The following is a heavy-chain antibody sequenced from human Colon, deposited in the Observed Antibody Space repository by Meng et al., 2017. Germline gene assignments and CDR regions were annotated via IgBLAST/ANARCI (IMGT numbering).Heavy chain of an antibody. J-gene: IGHJ5*01. V-gene: IGHV3-11*01. Sequence: QVTRVGSGGDLVKPGGSLRFSCVASGFRFSDDHMAWIRQAPGKGLEWISYISVGGSIIYYADSVKGRFTISRDDAKNSVYLQMNSLRAEDTAVYYCARDGSHRRFDSWGQGTLVTVSS. CDR3: ARDGSHRRFDS. D-gene: IGHD1-26*01. CDR1: GFRFSDDH. CDR2: ISVGGSII.